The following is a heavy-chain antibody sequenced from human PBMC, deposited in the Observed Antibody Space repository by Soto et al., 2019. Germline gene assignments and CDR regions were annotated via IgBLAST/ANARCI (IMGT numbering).Heavy chain of an antibody. D-gene: IGHD4-4*01. V-gene: IGHV1-69*01. Sequence: QVQLVQSGAEAKKPGSSVKVSCTASGGTFSNFAISWVRQAPGQGLEWMGGIIPMFGAADYAQEFQGRVTITADESTSTAYMELSSLRSEHTAMYYCARDSGLHSCFDSWGQGTQVTVSS. CDR2: IIPMFGAA. J-gene: IGHJ5*01. CDR1: GGTFSNFA. CDR3: ARDSGLHSCFDS.